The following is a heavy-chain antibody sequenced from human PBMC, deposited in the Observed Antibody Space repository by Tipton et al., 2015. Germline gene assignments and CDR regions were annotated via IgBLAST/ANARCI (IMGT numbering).Heavy chain of an antibody. J-gene: IGHJ4*02. Sequence: TLSLTCPVSGGSITSSSQYWGWIRQPPGKGLEWIGTISHRGNTYQNPSLKSRVTMSLDTSKNQFSLTLISVTAADTAVYYCGSQTLVNYDSIQWGQGALVAVSS. CDR3: GSQTLVNYDSIQ. D-gene: IGHD3-3*01. V-gene: IGHV4-39*01. CDR2: ISHRGNT. CDR1: GGSITSSSQY.